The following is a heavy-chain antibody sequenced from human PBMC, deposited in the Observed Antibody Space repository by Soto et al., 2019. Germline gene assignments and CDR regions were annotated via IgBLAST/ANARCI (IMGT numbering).Heavy chain of an antibody. V-gene: IGHV3-15*01. CDR3: TTGRGYSGYGDYYYYMDV. CDR2: IKSKTDGGTT. Sequence: GGSLRLSCAASGFTFSSYWMHWVRQAPGKGLEWVGRIKSKTDGGTTDYAAPVKGRFTISRDDSKNTLYLQMNSLKTEDTAVYYCTTGRGYSGYGDYYYYMDVWGKGTTVTVSS. D-gene: IGHD5-12*01. J-gene: IGHJ6*03. CDR1: GFTFSSYW.